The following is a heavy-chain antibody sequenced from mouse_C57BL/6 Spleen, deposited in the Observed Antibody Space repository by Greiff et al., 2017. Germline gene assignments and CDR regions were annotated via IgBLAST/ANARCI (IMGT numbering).Heavy chain of an antibody. V-gene: IGHV1-22*01. CDR2: INPNNGGT. CDR3: AREGPDSNFYYFDY. J-gene: IGHJ2*01. CDR1: GYTFTDYN. Sequence: EVQLQQSGPELVKPGASVKMSCKASGYTFTDYNMHWVKQSHGKSLEWIGYINPNNGGTSYNQKFKGKATLTVNQSSSTAYMELRSLTSEDSAVYYCAREGPDSNFYYFDYWGQGTTLTVSS. D-gene: IGHD2-5*01.